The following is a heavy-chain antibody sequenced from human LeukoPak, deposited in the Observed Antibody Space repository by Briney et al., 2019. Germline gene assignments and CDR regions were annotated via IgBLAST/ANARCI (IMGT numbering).Heavy chain of an antibody. J-gene: IGHJ4*02. CDR3: AIDSHFAQGYY. Sequence: SETLSLTCTCSVGSNSSSSSLWLWLAQTPGEDLEWIGSINYSGTTHYTASCKSPVSISLDTPQDHFVLKLSSATAAGTAVYYCAIDSHFAQGYYWGQGILVRVSS. CDR1: VGSNSSSSSL. V-gene: IGHV4-39*06. CDR2: INYSGTT.